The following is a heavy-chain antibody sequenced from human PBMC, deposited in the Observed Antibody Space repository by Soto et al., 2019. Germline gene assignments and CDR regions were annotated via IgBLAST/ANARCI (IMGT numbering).Heavy chain of an antibody. D-gene: IGHD2-15*01. Sequence: PGESLKISCKGSGYSFTSYWIGWVRQMPGKGLDWMGIIYPGDSDTRYSPSFQGQVTISADKSISTAYLQWSSLKASDTAMYYCARHRHDSPLTHYYYYGMDVWGQGTTVTVSS. V-gene: IGHV5-51*01. J-gene: IGHJ6*02. CDR1: GYSFTSYW. CDR2: IYPGDSDT. CDR3: ARHRHDSPLTHYYYYGMDV.